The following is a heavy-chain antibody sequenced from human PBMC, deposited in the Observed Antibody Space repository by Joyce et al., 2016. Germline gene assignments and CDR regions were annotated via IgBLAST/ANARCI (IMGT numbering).Heavy chain of an antibody. V-gene: IGHV3-48*01. CDR3: AKADYGDKIDAFDI. CDR2: IGSSSSTI. J-gene: IGHJ3*02. Sequence: EVQLVESGGGLVQPGGSLRLSCAASGFTFSSYSMNWVRQAPGKGLECVSYIGSSSSTIYYADSVKGRFTISRDNAKNSLYLQMNSLRAEDTAVYYCAKADYGDKIDAFDIWGQGTMVTVSS. CDR1: GFTFSSYS. D-gene: IGHD4-17*01.